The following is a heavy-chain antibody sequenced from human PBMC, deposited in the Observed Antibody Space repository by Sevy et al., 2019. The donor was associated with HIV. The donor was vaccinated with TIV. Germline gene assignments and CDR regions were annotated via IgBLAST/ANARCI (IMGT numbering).Heavy chain of an antibody. J-gene: IGHJ5*02. V-gene: IGHV3-48*02. CDR2: ISGTGSTI. Sequence: GGSLRLSCAASGFTFSSYWMSWVRQAPGKGLEWVSSISGTGSTIYYADSVKGRFTISRDNAKNSLYLQMHSLRDEDTAVYYCARSDYGDYVGWFDPWGQGTLVTVSS. D-gene: IGHD4-17*01. CDR1: GFTFSSYW. CDR3: ARSDYGDYVGWFDP.